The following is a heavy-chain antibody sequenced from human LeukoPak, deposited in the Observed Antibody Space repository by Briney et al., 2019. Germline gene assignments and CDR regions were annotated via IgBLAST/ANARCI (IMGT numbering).Heavy chain of an antibody. J-gene: IGHJ4*02. CDR2: IYYSGST. CDR1: GGSISSYY. CDR3: ARYQEWSRYFDC. V-gene: IGHV4-59*01. Sequence: SETLSLTCTVSGGSISSYYWSWIRQPPGKGLEWIGYIYYSGSTNYNPSLKSRVTISVDTSKNQFSLKLSSVTAADTAVYYCARYQEWSRYFDCWGQGTLVTVSS. D-gene: IGHD3-3*01.